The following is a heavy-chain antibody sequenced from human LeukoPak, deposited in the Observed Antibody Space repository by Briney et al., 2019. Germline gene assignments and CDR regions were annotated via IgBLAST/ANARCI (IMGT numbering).Heavy chain of an antibody. V-gene: IGHV4-39*01. CDR3: ARQASGSSRLAYFDY. CDR1: DGSISSSSYY. CDR2: IYYSGST. Sequence: SETLSLTCTVSDGSISSSSYYWGWIRQPPGKGLEWIGSIYYSGSTNYNPPLKSRVTISVDTSKKQFSLKLSSVTAADTAVYYCARQASGSSRLAYFDYWGQGTLVTVSS. J-gene: IGHJ4*02. D-gene: IGHD6-13*01.